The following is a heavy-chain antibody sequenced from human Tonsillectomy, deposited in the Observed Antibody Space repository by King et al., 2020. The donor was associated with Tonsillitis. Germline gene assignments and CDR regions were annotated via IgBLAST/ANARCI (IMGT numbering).Heavy chain of an antibody. Sequence: VQLQESGPGLVKPSETLSLTCTVSGDSISNYYWSWIRQPPGKGLEWIGYIYYSGGIKYKPSLKSRVTISIDTSKNQFSLKLRSVTAADTAVYYCARGTQASLNYFDHWGQGTLVTVSS. CDR2: IYYSGGI. CDR1: GDSISNYY. J-gene: IGHJ4*02. V-gene: IGHV4-59*01. D-gene: IGHD1-7*01. CDR3: ARGTQASLNYFDH.